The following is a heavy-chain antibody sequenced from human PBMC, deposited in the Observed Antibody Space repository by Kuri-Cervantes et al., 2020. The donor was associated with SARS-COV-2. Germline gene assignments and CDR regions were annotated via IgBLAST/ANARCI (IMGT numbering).Heavy chain of an antibody. V-gene: IGHV3-23*01. CDR3: AKDLAASVTRGYFDY. CDR1: GFSFSDYY. Sequence: GESLKISCAASGFSFSDYYMIWIRQAPGKGLEWVSSISNSGGSTYYADSVKGRFTISRDNSKNTLYLRMNSLRAEDTAVYYCAKDLAASVTRGYFDYWGQGTLVTVSS. J-gene: IGHJ4*02. D-gene: IGHD6-13*01. CDR2: ISNSGGST.